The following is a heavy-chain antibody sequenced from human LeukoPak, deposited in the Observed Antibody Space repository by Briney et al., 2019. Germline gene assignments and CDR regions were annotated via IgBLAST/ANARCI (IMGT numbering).Heavy chain of an antibody. CDR3: ARDYTHANKLELRGGYFDY. CDR1: GFTFSSYS. D-gene: IGHD1-7*01. J-gene: IGHJ4*02. Sequence: GGSLRLSCAASGFTFSSYSMNWVRQAPGKGLEWVSYISRSSSTIYYADSVKGRFTISRDNAKNSLYLQMNSLRDEDTAVYYCARDYTHANKLELRGGYFDYWGQGTLVTVSS. V-gene: IGHV3-48*02. CDR2: ISRSSSTI.